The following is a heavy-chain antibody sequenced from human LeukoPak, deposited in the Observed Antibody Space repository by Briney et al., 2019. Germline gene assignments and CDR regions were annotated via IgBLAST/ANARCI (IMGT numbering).Heavy chain of an antibody. D-gene: IGHD3-22*01. Sequence: GASVKVSCKASGYTFTGYYMHWVRQAPGQGLEWMGWINPNSGGTNYAHKFQGRVTMTRDTSISTAYMELSRLRSDDTAVYYCARPLYYYDSSGYYSKGLLGNWGQGTLVTVSS. CDR3: ARPLYYYDSSGYYSKGLLGN. J-gene: IGHJ4*02. CDR1: GYTFTGYY. V-gene: IGHV1-2*07. CDR2: INPNSGGT.